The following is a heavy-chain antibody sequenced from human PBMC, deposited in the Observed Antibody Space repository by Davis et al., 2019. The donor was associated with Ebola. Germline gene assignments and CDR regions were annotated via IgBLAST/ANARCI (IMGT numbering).Heavy chain of an antibody. J-gene: IGHJ6*02. V-gene: IGHV3-30*18. Sequence: GESLKISCAASGFTLSSYGMHWVRQAPGKGLEWVAVISHDGSNKYYADSVKGRFTISRDNSKNTLYLQMNSLRAEDTAVYYCANAPTTVTTLGMDVWGQGTTVTVSS. CDR2: ISHDGSNK. CDR3: ANAPTTVTTLGMDV. CDR1: GFTLSSYG. D-gene: IGHD4-11*01.